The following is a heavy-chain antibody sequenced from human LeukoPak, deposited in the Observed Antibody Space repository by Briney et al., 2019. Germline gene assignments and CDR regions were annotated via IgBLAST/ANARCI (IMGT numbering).Heavy chain of an antibody. CDR3: ARVRVYSSRLNWFDP. J-gene: IGHJ5*02. CDR2: INPNSGGT. Sequence: ASVKVSCKASGYTFTGYYMHWVRQAPGQGLEWMGWINPNSGGTNYAQKFQGRVTMTRDTSISTAYMELSRLRSDDTAGYYCARVRVYSSRLNWFDPWGQGTLVTVSS. D-gene: IGHD6-13*01. CDR1: GYTFTGYY. V-gene: IGHV1-2*02.